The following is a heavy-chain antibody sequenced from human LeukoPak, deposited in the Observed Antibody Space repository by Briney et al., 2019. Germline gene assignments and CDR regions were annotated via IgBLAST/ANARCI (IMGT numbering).Heavy chain of an antibody. D-gene: IGHD4-23*01. CDR2: ISTYTGIT. J-gene: IGHJ5*02. CDR1: GYSFISYG. CDR3: ARDSDYGGTGYGDWLDP. Sequence: ASVTVSCKPSGYSFISYGVSWVRQAPAQGLEWMGWISTYTGITHYAEKFQGRVTMTADTSTTTAYMELKSLTYDDTAIYYCARDSDYGGTGYGDWLDPWGQGALVIVSS. V-gene: IGHV1-18*01.